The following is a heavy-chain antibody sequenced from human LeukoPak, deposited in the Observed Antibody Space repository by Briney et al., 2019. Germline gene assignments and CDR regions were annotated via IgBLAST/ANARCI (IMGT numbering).Heavy chain of an antibody. CDR2: ISSSGSSI. CDR3: ATSFIGSPGTFDY. CDR1: GFTFSDYY. J-gene: IGHJ4*02. Sequence: GGSLRLSCAASGFTFSDYYMNWIRQAPGKGLEWISYISSSGSSIYQADSVKGRFTIFRDNAENSLSLQMDSLRAEDTAVYYCATSFIGSPGTFDYWGRGTLVTVSS. V-gene: IGHV3-11*04. D-gene: IGHD6-13*01.